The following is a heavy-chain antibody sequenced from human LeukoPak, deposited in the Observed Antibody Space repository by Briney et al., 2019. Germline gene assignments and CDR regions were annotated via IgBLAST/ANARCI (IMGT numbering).Heavy chain of an antibody. CDR2: INHSGST. CDR3: ARGIMTTDV. D-gene: IGHD4-11*01. J-gene: IGHJ6*02. Sequence: PSETLSPTCAVYGGAFSDYYWSWVRQPPGKGLEWIGEINHSGSTNYNPSLKSRVTISVDASKNQFSLKLSSVTAADTAVYYCARGIMTTDVWGQGTTVTVSS. V-gene: IGHV4-34*01. CDR1: GGAFSDYY.